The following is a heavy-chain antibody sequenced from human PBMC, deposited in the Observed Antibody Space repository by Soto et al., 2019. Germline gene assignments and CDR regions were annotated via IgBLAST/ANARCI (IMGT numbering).Heavy chain of an antibody. CDR2: IIPIFGTA. CDR1: GGTFSSYA. V-gene: IGHV1-69*06. J-gene: IGHJ6*02. Sequence: QVQLVQSGAEVKKPGSSVKVSCKASGGTFSSYAISWVRQAPGQGLEWMGGIIPIFGTANYAQKFQGRVTITADKSTSTASMELSSLRSEDTAVYYCARVMGYCSGGSCYSQHYYYGMDVWGQGTTVTVSS. D-gene: IGHD2-15*01. CDR3: ARVMGYCSGGSCYSQHYYYGMDV.